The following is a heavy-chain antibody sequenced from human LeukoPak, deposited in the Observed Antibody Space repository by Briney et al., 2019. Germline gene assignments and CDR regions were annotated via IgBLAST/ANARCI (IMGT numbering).Heavy chain of an antibody. Sequence: GASVKVSCKASGYTFTNYYMHWVRQAPGQGLEWMGWINPNSGGTNYAQRFQGRVTMTRDTSISTAYMELSRLRSDDTAVYYCARDNFRYFFDYWGQGTLVTVSS. V-gene: IGHV1-2*02. CDR3: ARDNFRYFFDY. CDR2: INPNSGGT. CDR1: GYTFTNYY. J-gene: IGHJ4*02. D-gene: IGHD1-20*01.